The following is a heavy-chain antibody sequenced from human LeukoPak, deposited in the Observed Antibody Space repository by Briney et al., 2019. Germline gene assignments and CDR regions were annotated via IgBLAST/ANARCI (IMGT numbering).Heavy chain of an antibody. Sequence: PGGSLRLSCAASGFTFDDYAMHWVRQAPGKGLEWVSVISGNSGSIGYADSVKGRFTISRDNAKNSLYLQMNSLRAEDTALYYCAKDNGPNYDFLGYGMDVWRQGTTVTVSS. CDR1: GFTFDDYA. CDR2: ISGNSGSI. J-gene: IGHJ6*02. CDR3: AKDNGPNYDFLGYGMDV. D-gene: IGHD3-3*01. V-gene: IGHV3-9*01.